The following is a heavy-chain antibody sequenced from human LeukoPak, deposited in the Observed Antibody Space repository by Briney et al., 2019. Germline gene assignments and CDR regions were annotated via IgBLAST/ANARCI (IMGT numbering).Heavy chain of an antibody. V-gene: IGHV3-11*04. CDR2: IGKNGNLR. CDR1: GFIFSDYY. CDR3: AKVMPPGRIRFYSYYMDV. D-gene: IGHD2-15*01. J-gene: IGHJ6*03. Sequence: PGGSLRLSCSASGFIFSDYYMSWIRQAPGKGLEWISYIGKNGNLRDYADSVKGRFTISRDKSKNTLSLQMNGLRVEDTAVYYCAKVMPPGRIRFYSYYMDVWGKGTTVTVS.